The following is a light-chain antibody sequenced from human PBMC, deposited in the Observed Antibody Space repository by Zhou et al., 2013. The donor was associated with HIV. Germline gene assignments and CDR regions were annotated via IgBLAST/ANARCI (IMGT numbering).Light chain of an antibody. J-gene: IGKJ5*01. V-gene: IGKV1-33*01. CDR3: QKYSSVPII. Sequence: DIQMTQSPSSLSASVGDRVTITCQASQDISNYLNWYQQKPGKAPKLLIYDASNLETGVPSRFSGSGSGTDFTLTISSLQPEDVATYYCQKYSSVPIIFGQGTRLEIK. CDR1: QDISNY. CDR2: DAS.